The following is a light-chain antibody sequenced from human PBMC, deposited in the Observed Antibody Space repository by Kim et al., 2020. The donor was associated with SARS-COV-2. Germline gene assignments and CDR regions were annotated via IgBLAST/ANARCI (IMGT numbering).Light chain of an antibody. CDR2: QDN. CDR3: QAWDSSTYV. J-gene: IGLJ1*01. V-gene: IGLV3-1*01. Sequence: VSPGQTASITCSGDKLGDRYACWYQQKPGQSPVLVIYQDNKRPSGIPERFSGSNSGNTATLTISGTQAMDEADYYCQAWDSSTYVFGTGTKVTVL. CDR1: KLGDRY.